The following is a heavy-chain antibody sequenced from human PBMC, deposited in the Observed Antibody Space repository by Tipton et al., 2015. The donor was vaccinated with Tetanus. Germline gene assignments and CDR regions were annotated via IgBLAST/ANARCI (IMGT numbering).Heavy chain of an antibody. CDR3: ARDQGGGRVVRLNWFDP. V-gene: IGHV4-31*03. J-gene: IGHJ5*02. D-gene: IGHD6-6*01. Sequence: TLSLTCTVSGGSVSSGGHFWNWIRQQPGKGPEWIGYIYYSGSTFYNPSFKSRVTISVDTSKNQFSLSLNSVTAADTAVYFCARDQGGGRVVRLNWFDPWGQGTLVTVSS. CDR1: GGSVSSGGHF. CDR2: IYYSGST.